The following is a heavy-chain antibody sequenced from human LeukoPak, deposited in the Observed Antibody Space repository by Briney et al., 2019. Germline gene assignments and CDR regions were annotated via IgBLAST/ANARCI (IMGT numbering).Heavy chain of an antibody. J-gene: IGHJ3*02. CDR2: IYYSGST. CDR1: GGSISSYY. V-gene: IGHV4-59*01. D-gene: IGHD3-3*01. Sequence: SETLSLTCTVSGGSISSYYWSWIRQPPGKGLGWIGYIYYSGSTNYNPSLKSRVTISADTSKNQFSLKLSSVTAADTAVYYCARIMREWSSDAFDIWGQGTMVTVSS. CDR3: ARIMREWSSDAFDI.